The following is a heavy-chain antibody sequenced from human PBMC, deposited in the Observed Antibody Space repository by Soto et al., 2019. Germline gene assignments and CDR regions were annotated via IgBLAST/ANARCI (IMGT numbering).Heavy chain of an antibody. CDR3: VRESEDLTSNFDY. J-gene: IGHJ4*02. Sequence: GGSLRLSCAASGFTFTRYSMNWVRQAPGKGLEWVSSISSTTNYIYYGDSMKGRFTISRDNAKNSLYLEMTSLRAEDTAVYYCVRESEDLTSNFDYWGQGTLVTVSS. CDR1: GFTFTRYS. CDR2: ISSTTNYI. V-gene: IGHV3-21*06.